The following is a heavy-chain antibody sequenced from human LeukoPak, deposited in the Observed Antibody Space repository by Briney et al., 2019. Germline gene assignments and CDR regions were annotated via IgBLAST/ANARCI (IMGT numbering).Heavy chain of an antibody. CDR1: GFTFSSYW. J-gene: IGHJ4*02. CDR2: INHNGNVN. V-gene: IGHV3-7*03. Sequence: PGGSLRLSCAASGFTFSSYWMNWARQAPGKGLEWVASINHNGNVNYYVDSVKGRFTISRDNAKNSPYLQMSNLRAEDTAVYFCARGGGLDVWGQGTLVTVSS. CDR3: ARGGGLDV. D-gene: IGHD3/OR15-3a*01.